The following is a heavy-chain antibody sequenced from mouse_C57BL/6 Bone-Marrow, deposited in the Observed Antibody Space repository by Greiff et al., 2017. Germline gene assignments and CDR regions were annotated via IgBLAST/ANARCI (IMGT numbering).Heavy chain of an antibody. CDR2: IDPSDSET. J-gene: IGHJ2*01. V-gene: IGHV1-52*01. Sequence: QVQLKQSGAELVRPGSSVKLSCKASGYTFTSYWMPWVKQRPLQGLEWIGNIDPSDSETHYNQKFKDKATLTVDKSSSTAYMQLSSLTSEDSAVYYCARLYYGSRGLDYWGQGTTLTVSS. CDR3: ARLYYGSRGLDY. CDR1: GYTFTSYW. D-gene: IGHD1-1*01.